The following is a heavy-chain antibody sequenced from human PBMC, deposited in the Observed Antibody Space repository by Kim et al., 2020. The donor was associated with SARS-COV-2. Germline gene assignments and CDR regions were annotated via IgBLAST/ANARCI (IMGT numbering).Heavy chain of an antibody. V-gene: IGHV7-4-1*02. J-gene: IGHJ4*02. CDR3: ARAEPFDY. CDR2: TGNP. Sequence: TGNPTYAQGSTGRFVFALDTSVSTAYLQISSLKAEDTAVYYCARAEPFDYWGQGTLVTVSS.